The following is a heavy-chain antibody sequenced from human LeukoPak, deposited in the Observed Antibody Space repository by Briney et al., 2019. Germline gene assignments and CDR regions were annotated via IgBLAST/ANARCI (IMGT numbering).Heavy chain of an antibody. J-gene: IGHJ6*03. Sequence: SETLSLTCAVYGGSFSGYYWSWIRQPPGKGLEWIGEINHSGSTNYNPSLKSRVTISVDTSKNQFSLKLSSVTAADTAVYYCARGPHLGDLWSGYYPPNYYYYYMDVWGKGTTVTVSS. CDR2: INHSGST. CDR1: GGSFSGYY. V-gene: IGHV4-34*01. D-gene: IGHD3-3*01. CDR3: ARGPHLGDLWSGYYPPNYYYYYMDV.